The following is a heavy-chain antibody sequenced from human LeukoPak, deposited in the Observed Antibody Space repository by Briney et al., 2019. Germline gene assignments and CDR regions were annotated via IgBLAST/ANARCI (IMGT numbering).Heavy chain of an antibody. CDR1: GGSFSGYY. D-gene: IGHD3-22*01. Sequence: SETLSLTCAVYGGSFSGYYWTWIRQPPGKGLEWIGEINHSRSTKYSPSLKSRVTISVDTSKNQFSLKLSSVTAADTAVYYCTRAASSGPLFTYHMDVWGKGTTVTVSS. V-gene: IGHV4-34*01. CDR3: TRAASSGPLFTYHMDV. J-gene: IGHJ6*03. CDR2: INHSRST.